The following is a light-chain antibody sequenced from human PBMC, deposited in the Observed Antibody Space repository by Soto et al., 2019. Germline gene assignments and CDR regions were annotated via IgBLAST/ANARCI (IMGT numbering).Light chain of an antibody. V-gene: IGLV1-51*02. CDR1: SSNIEINS. CDR2: EDD. J-gene: IGLJ2*01. CDR3: GTWDSSLSALV. Sequence: QSALTQPPSVSAAPGHKVTISCSGSSSNIEINSVSWYQQLPGTAPKLLIYEDDKRPSGTPDRFSGSKSGTSATLGITGLQTGDEADYYCGTWDSSLSALVFGGGTQLTVL.